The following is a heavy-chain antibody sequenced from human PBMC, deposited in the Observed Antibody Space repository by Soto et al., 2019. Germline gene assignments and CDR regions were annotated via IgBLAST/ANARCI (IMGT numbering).Heavy chain of an antibody. D-gene: IGHD3-3*01. CDR3: ARSEDGYAFDI. J-gene: IGHJ3*02. V-gene: IGHV3-30-3*01. CDR2: ISYDGSNK. CDR1: GFTFSSYA. Sequence: QVQLVESGGGVVQPGRSLRLSCAASGFTFSSYAMHWVRQAPGKGLEWVAVISYDGSNKYYADSVKGRFTISRDNSKNTLYLQMNSLRGEDTAVYYCARSEDGYAFDIWGQGTMVTVSS.